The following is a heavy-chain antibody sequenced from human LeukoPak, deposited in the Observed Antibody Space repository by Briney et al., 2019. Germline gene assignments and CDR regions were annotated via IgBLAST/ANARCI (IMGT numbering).Heavy chain of an antibody. D-gene: IGHD2-15*01. CDR2: ISPNGVIT. CDR3: ARYYSPYYYYMDV. V-gene: IGHV3-23*01. Sequence: GGSLRLSCAASGFTFSSHGMNWVRQAPGKGLEWVSGISPNGVITYYADSVKGRFTISRDNSKGTVYLQMNSLRAEDTAVYYCARYYSPYYYYMDVWGKGTTVTISS. J-gene: IGHJ6*03. CDR1: GFTFSSHG.